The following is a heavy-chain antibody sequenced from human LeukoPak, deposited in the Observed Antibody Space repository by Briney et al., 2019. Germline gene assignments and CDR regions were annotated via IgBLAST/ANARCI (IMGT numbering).Heavy chain of an antibody. CDR2: IYYSGST. CDR1: GRSISSGGYY. V-gene: IGHV4-31*03. Sequence: SETLSLTCTVSGRSISSGGYYWSWIRQHPGKGLEWIGYIYYSGSTYYNPSLKSRVTISVDTSKNQFSLKLSSVTAADTAVYYCARAPPYPPYGMDVWGKGTTVTVSS. CDR3: ARAPPYPPYGMDV. J-gene: IGHJ6*04.